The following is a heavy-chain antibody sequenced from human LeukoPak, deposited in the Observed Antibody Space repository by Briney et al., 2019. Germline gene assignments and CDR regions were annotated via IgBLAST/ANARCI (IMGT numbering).Heavy chain of an antibody. V-gene: IGHV1-69*02. Sequence: SVKVSCKASGGTFSSYTISWVRQAPGQGLEWMGRIIPILGIANYAQKFQGRVTITADKSTSTAYMELSSLRSEDTAVYYCARAYYYDSSGSLRFDYWGRGTLVTVSS. CDR3: ARAYYYDSSGSLRFDY. J-gene: IGHJ4*02. CDR2: IIPILGIA. CDR1: GGTFSSYT. D-gene: IGHD3-22*01.